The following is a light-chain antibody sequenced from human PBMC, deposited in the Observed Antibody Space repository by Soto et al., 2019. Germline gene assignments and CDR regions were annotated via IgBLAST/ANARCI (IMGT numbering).Light chain of an antibody. CDR1: QSISSW. CDR3: QQYNTFSQT. V-gene: IGKV1-5*01. CDR2: DAS. Sequence: DIQMTQSPSTLSASVGDRVTITCRASQSISSWLAWYQQKPGKAPNLLIYDASSLESGVPSRFSGSGSGTEFTLTISSLQPDDFAIYYCQQYNTFSQTFGLGTKVEIK. J-gene: IGKJ1*01.